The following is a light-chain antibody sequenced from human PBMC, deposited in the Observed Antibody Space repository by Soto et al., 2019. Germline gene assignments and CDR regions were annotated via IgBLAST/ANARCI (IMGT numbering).Light chain of an antibody. CDR2: GAS. CDR3: QQYGSSLGVT. CDR1: QSVSSSY. Sequence: ETVLPPSPGTLSLSPEERATLSCRARQSVSSSYLAWYQQKPGQAPRLLIYGASSRATGIPDRFSGSGSGTDFTLTISRLEPEDFAVYYCQQYGSSLGVTFGGGTKVDIK. V-gene: IGKV3-20*01. J-gene: IGKJ4*01.